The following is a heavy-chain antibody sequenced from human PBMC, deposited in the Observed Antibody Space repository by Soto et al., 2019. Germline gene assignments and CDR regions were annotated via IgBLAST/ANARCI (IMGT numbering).Heavy chain of an antibody. J-gene: IGHJ4*02. D-gene: IGHD2-2*01. Sequence: QVSLVQSGAEVKKPGASVKVSCKASGYTFTSYYVHWVRQAPGQGLEWMGIINPSGANTTYAQNFQGRVAMTRDTSTSTVYMELSSLRSEDTAVYYCARRDCFSSSCYFKYWGQGTLVTVSS. CDR1: GYTFTSYY. CDR3: ARRDCFSSSCYFKY. V-gene: IGHV1-46*01. CDR2: INPSGANT.